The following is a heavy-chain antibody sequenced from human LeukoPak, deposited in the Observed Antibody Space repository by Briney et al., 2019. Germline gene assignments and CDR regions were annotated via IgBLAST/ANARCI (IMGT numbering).Heavy chain of an antibody. V-gene: IGHV3-64*01. CDR2: ISSNGDST. CDR1: GFTFTSYA. D-gene: IGHD3-9*01. CDR3: ARGAVSNRDILTGYYSFDY. Sequence: GGSLRLSCAASGFTFTSYAMHWVRQAPGKGLEYVSAISSNGDSTYYANSVKGRFTISRDNSKNTLYLQMGSLRAEDMAVYYCARGAVSNRDILTGYYSFDYWGQGTLVTVSS. J-gene: IGHJ4*02.